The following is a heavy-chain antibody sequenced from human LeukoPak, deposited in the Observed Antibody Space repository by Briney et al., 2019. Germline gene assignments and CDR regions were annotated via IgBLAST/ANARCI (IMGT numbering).Heavy chain of an antibody. CDR2: ISGSGGST. V-gene: IGHV3-23*01. CDR1: GSTFSSYA. D-gene: IGHD5-18*01. J-gene: IGHJ4*02. CDR3: AKRLDSYADY. Sequence: GGSLRLSCAASGSTFSSYAMTWVRQAPGKGLEWVSDISGSGGSTNHADSVRGRFTISRDNSKNTLYLQMNSLRAEDTAVYYCAKRLDSYADYWGQGTLVTVAS.